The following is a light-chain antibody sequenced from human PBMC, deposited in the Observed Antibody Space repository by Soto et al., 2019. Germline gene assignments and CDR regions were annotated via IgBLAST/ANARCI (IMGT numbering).Light chain of an antibody. CDR3: QQYNSYPWT. Sequence: EIVLTQSPGTLSLSPGERATLSCRASQSVSGSYLAWYQQKPGQAPRLLIYGATIRATGIPDRFSGSGSATEFTLTISSLQSEDFATYYCQQYNSYPWTFGQGTRLEIK. CDR1: QSVSGSY. V-gene: IGKV3-20*01. J-gene: IGKJ5*01. CDR2: GAT.